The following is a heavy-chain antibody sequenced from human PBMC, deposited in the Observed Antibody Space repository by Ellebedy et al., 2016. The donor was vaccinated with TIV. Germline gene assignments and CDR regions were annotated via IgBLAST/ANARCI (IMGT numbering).Heavy chain of an antibody. CDR3: AEGRSGWYYFDY. CDR1: GFTFTRYT. J-gene: IGHJ4*01. CDR2: INQSGSA. Sequence: GSLRLSCAASGFTFTRYTMTWVRQPPGKGLEWIGEINQSGSATYNPSLMGRVTISADMSRNQFSLRLTSVTAADTAVYYCAEGRSGWYYFDYWGHGTLVTVSS. D-gene: IGHD6-19*01. V-gene: IGHV4-34*08.